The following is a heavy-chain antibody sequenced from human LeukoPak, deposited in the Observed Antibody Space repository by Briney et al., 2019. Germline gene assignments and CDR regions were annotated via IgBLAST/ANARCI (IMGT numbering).Heavy chain of an antibody. CDR1: GGSISSYY. D-gene: IGHD3-22*01. V-gene: IGHV4-4*07. J-gene: IGHJ3*02. Sequence: SETLSLTCTVSGGSISSYYWSWIRQPAGKGLEWIGRIYTSGSTNYNPSLKSRVTMSVDTSKNQFSLKLSSVTAADTAVYYCAAAGWYYYDSSGYYYPRQDAFDIWGQGTMVTVSS. CDR3: AAAGWYYYDSSGYYYPRQDAFDI. CDR2: IYTSGST.